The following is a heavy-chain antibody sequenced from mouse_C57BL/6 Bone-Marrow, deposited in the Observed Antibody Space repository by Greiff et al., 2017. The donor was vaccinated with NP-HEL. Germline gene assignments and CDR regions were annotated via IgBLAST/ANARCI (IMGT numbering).Heavy chain of an antibody. V-gene: IGHV1-55*01. Sequence: QVQLQQPGAELVKPGASVKMSCKASGYTFTSYWITWVKQRPGQGLEWIGDIYPGSGSTNYNEKFKSKATRTVDTSSSTANMQLSSLTAEDAAVYYCERREPLGDCWGQGTTLTVSS. J-gene: IGHJ2*01. CDR3: ERREPLGDC. CDR2: IYPGSGST. CDR1: GYTFTSYW.